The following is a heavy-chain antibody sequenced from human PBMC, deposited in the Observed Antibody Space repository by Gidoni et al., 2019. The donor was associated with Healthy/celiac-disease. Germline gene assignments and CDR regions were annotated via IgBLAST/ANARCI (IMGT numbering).Heavy chain of an antibody. CDR2: INHSGST. D-gene: IGHD4-17*01. Sequence: QVQLQQWGAGLLKPSETLSLTCAVYGGSFSGYYWRWIRQPPGKGLEWIGEINHSGSTNYNPSLKSRVTISVDTSKNQFSLKLSSGTAADTAVYYCARGPETVTTIDEYYFDYWGQGTLVTVSS. CDR3: ARGPETVTTIDEYYFDY. CDR1: GGSFSGYY. J-gene: IGHJ4*02. V-gene: IGHV4-34*01.